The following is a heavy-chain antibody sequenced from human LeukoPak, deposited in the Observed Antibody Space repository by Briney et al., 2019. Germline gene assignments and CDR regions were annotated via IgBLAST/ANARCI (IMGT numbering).Heavy chain of an antibody. V-gene: IGHV3-23*01. J-gene: IGHJ4*02. CDR2: VSDSGSSA. D-gene: IGHD2-15*01. Sequence: PGGSLRLSCAASGFTFRNYGMSWVRQAPGKWLEWVSVVSDSGSSAYYTDSVKDRFTISRDNSKNTLYLQMNSLRAEDTTVYYCAPDLRGAAWSLDYWGQGTLVTVSS. CDR3: APDLRGAAWSLDY. CDR1: GFTFRNYG.